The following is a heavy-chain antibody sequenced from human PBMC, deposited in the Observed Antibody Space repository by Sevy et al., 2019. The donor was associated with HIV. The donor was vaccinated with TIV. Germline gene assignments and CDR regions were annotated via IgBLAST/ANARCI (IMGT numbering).Heavy chain of an antibody. D-gene: IGHD2-8*01. CDR1: GLAFSTPA. CDR3: ARDGVYNVKWYPRY. Sequence: GGSLRISCAASGLAFSTPAMHWVRKAPGKGLEWVTVISYEGTGSFYGASVEGRFTISRDNSKSMLSLQINSLRPEGTAVYYCARDGVYNVKWYPRYWGQGTLVTVS. J-gene: IGHJ4*02. CDR2: ISYEGTGS. V-gene: IGHV3-30-3*01.